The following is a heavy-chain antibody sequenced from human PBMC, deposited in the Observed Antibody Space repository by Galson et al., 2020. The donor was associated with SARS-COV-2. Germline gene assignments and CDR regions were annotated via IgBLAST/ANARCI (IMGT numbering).Heavy chain of an antibody. Sequence: SQTLSLTCAVSGYSISSGYYWGWIRQPPGKGLEWIGSIYHSGSTYYNPSLKSLVTISVDTSKNQFSLKLSSVTAADTAVYYCARHRASVGATGYWYFGLWGRGTLVTVSS. J-gene: IGHJ2*01. D-gene: IGHD1-26*01. CDR3: ARHRASVGATGYWYFGL. CDR2: IYHSGST. CDR1: GYSISSGYY. V-gene: IGHV4-38-2*01.